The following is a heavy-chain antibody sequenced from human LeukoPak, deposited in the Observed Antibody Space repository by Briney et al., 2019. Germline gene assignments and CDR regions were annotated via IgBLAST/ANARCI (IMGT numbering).Heavy chain of an antibody. Sequence: PGGSLRLSCTASGFTFSSYWMHWVRQAPGKGLVWVSRINSDGSSTSYADSVKGRFTISRDNAKNTLYLQMNSLRAEDTAVYYCARVVNDYYGSGAYYYMDVWGKGTTVTVSS. J-gene: IGHJ6*03. CDR3: ARVVNDYYGSGAYYYMDV. CDR1: GFTFSSYW. D-gene: IGHD3-10*01. CDR2: INSDGSST. V-gene: IGHV3-74*01.